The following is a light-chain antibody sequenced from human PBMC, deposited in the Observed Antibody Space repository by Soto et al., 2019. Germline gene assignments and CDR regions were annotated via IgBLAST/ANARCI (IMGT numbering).Light chain of an antibody. Sequence: EIVLTQSPGTLSLSPGDTATLSCRASQSVRSNFLAWYQHKPGQAPRLLIHDAYSRATGIPDRFSVSGSDRDFTLTISRLEPEDFAVYYCQQYAGSPRTFGQGTKVDIK. CDR2: DAY. CDR3: QQYAGSPRT. CDR1: QSVRSNF. J-gene: IGKJ2*01. V-gene: IGKV3-20*01.